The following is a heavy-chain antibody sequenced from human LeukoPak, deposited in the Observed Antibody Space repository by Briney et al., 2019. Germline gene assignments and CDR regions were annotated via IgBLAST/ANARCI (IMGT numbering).Heavy chain of an antibody. CDR2: INSGGSGT. V-gene: IGHV3-74*01. CDR1: GFAFSGNW. Sequence: PGGSLSLSCAASGFAFSGNWRHWVRQTPGKGLVWVSRINSGGSGTSYADSVEGRFTISRDNAKNTLYLQMNSLRAEDTAVYYCATSLGPLTEYWGQGTLVTVSS. J-gene: IGHJ4*02. CDR3: ATSLGPLTEY. D-gene: IGHD7-27*01.